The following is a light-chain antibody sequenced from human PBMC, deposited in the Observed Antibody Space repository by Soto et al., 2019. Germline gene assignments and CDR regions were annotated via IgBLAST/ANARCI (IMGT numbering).Light chain of an antibody. Sequence: EIVLTQSPGTLSLSPGERATLSCRASQSVSSSYLAWFQQKPGRPPRLLIYGASTRAAGIPDRFSRSGSGTDFTLTISRLEPEGFAVYYCQHYGRSPTWTFGQGTKVEIK. V-gene: IGKV3-20*01. CDR1: QSVSSSY. CDR3: QHYGRSPTWT. CDR2: GAS. J-gene: IGKJ1*01.